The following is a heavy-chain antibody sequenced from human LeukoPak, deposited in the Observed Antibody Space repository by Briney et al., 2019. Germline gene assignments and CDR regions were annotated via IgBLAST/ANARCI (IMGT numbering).Heavy chain of an antibody. J-gene: IGHJ4*02. CDR1: GFTFSSYA. CDR3: AREGIINYFDY. CDR2: ISYDGSNK. Sequence: PGGSLRLSCAASGFTFSSYAMHWVRQAPGKGLEWVAVISYDGSNKYYADSVKGRFTISRDNSKNTLYLQMNSLRAEDTAVYYCAREGIINYFDYWGQGTLVTVSS. D-gene: IGHD3-10*01. V-gene: IGHV3-30*04.